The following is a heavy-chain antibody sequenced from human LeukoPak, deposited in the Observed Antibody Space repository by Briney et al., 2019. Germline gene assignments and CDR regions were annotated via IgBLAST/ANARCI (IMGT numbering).Heavy chain of an antibody. D-gene: IGHD6-19*01. J-gene: IGHJ4*02. CDR2: IYSGGST. Sequence: GGSLRLSCAASGFTVSSSYMTWVRQAPGKGLEWVSVIYSGGSTYYADSVKGRFTISRDNSKNTLYLQMNSLRAEDTAMYHCARDFPGIAVAGTRPLDYWGQGTLVTVSS. CDR3: ARDFPGIAVAGTRPLDY. CDR1: GFTVSSSY. V-gene: IGHV3-53*01.